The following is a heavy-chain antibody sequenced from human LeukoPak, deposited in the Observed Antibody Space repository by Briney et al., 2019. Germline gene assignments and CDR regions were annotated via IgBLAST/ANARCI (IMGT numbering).Heavy chain of an antibody. Sequence: SQTLSLTCTVSGGSISSGGDYWSWIRQHPGNGLEWIGYIYYSGSTYYNPSLKSRVTISVDTSKNQFSLKLSSVTAADTAVYYCATTTTVVTKGGAFDIWGQGTMVTVSP. J-gene: IGHJ3*02. CDR3: ATTTTVVTKGGAFDI. V-gene: IGHV4-31*03. CDR2: IYYSGST. CDR1: GGSISSGGDY. D-gene: IGHD4-23*01.